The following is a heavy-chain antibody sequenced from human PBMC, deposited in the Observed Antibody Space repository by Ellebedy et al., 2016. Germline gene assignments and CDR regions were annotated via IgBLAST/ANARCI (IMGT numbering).Heavy chain of an antibody. Sequence: ASVKVSXKASGYTFTSYGISWVRQAPGQGLEWMGWISADGGNTSYAQKLQGRVSMTTDTSTSTAYMELMSLRSDDTAVYYCARDTPAYCGGDCRNTYDYWGQGTLVTVSS. D-gene: IGHD2-21*02. CDR2: ISADGGNT. J-gene: IGHJ4*02. V-gene: IGHV1-18*01. CDR3: ARDTPAYCGGDCRNTYDY. CDR1: GYTFTSYG.